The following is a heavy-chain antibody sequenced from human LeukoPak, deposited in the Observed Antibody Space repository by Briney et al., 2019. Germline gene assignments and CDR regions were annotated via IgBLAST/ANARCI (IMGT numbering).Heavy chain of an antibody. CDR2: IYSDNT. CDR3: ARGGHSAEASTTGLDALDI. D-gene: IGHD6-19*01. CDR1: GFTFSDSA. J-gene: IGHJ3*02. Sequence: GGSLRLSCTAAGFTFSDSAMGWVRQAPGKGLEWVSFIYSDNTHYSDSVKGRFTISRDNAKNTLYLQMNSLRAEDTAVYYCARGGHSAEASTTGLDALDIWGQGTMVTVSS. V-gene: IGHV3-74*01.